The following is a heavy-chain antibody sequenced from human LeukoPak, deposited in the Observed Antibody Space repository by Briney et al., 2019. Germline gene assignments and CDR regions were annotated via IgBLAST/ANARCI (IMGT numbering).Heavy chain of an antibody. CDR3: AKDSGATVYYGMDV. Sequence: GGSLRLSCAASGFTFSSYAMHWVRQAPGKGLEWVAVISYDGSNKYYADSVKGRFTISRDNSKNTLYLQMNSLRAEDTAVYYCAKDSGATVYYGMDVWGQGTTVTVSS. D-gene: IGHD1-26*01. CDR1: GFTFSSYA. V-gene: IGHV3-30*04. J-gene: IGHJ6*02. CDR2: ISYDGSNK.